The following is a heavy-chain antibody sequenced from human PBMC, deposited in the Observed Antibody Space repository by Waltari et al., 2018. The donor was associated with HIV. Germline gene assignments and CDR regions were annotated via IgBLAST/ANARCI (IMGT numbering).Heavy chain of an antibody. CDR1: GFTFHNYT. Sequence: EVQLVESGGGLVQPGGSLRLSCAASGFTFHNYTMNWVRQDPGKGLEWVSYISRSSSSIFYADSVKGRFTISRDNAKNSLYLQMNSLRVEDTAVYYCARDINGGWGYWGQGTLVTVAS. D-gene: IGHD7-27*01. V-gene: IGHV3-48*01. CDR2: ISRSSSSI. CDR3: ARDINGGWGY. J-gene: IGHJ4*02.